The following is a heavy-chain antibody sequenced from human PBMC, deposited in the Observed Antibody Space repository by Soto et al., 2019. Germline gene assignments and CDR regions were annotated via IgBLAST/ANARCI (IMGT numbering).Heavy chain of an antibody. CDR2: IWYDGSNK. J-gene: IGHJ6*02. CDR3: ARDGAAGTGATHYYYYGMDV. V-gene: IGHV3-33*01. CDR1: GFTFSSYG. Sequence: QVQLVESGGGVVQPGRSLRLSCAASGFTFSSYGMHWVRQAPGKGLEWVAVIWYDGSNKYYADSVKGRFTISRDNSKNTLYLTVNSLRAEDTAVYYCARDGAAGTGATHYYYYGMDVWGQGTTVTVSS. D-gene: IGHD6-13*01.